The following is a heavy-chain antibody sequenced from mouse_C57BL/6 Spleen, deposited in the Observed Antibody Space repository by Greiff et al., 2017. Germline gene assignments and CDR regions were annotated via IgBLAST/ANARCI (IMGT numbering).Heavy chain of an antibody. Sequence: QVQLQQPGAELVRPGSSVKLSCKASGYTFTSYWMHWVKQRPIQGLEWIGNIDPSDSETHYNQKFKDKATLTVDKSSSTAYMQLSSLTSEDSAVYYCALGGITTAPAWFAYWGQGTLGTVSA. V-gene: IGHV1-52*01. J-gene: IGHJ3*01. CDR1: GYTFTSYW. CDR2: IDPSDSET. CDR3: ALGGITTAPAWFAY. D-gene: IGHD1-1*01.